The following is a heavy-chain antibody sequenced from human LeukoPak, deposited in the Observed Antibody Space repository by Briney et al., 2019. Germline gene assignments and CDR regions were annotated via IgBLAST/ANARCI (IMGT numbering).Heavy chain of an antibody. Sequence: PGRSLRLSCAASGFTFSSYAMHWVRQAPGKGLEWVAVISYDGSNKYYADSVKGRFTISRDNAKNSLYLQMNSLRAEDTAVYYCARGRALTGKPRDFDYWGQGTLVTVSS. D-gene: IGHD7-27*01. CDR1: GFTFSSYA. CDR3: ARGRALTGKPRDFDY. CDR2: ISYDGSNK. J-gene: IGHJ4*02. V-gene: IGHV3-30*04.